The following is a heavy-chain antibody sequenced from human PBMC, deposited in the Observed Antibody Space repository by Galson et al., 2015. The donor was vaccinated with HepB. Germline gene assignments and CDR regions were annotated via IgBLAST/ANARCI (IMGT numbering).Heavy chain of an antibody. J-gene: IGHJ4*02. CDR2: IYTSGST. D-gene: IGHD3-16*01. CDR3: ARVRWAGGGGIFDY. CDR1: GGSISSYY. Sequence: SETLSLTCTVSGGSISSYYWSWIRQPAGKGLEWIGRIYTSGSTNYNPSLKSRVTMSVDTSKNQFSLKLSSVTAADTAVYYCARVRWAGGGGIFDYWGQGTLVTVSS. V-gene: IGHV4-4*07.